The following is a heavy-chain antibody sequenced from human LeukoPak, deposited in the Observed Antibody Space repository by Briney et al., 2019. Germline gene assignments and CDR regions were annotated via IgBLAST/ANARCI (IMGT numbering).Heavy chain of an antibody. CDR1: GFSFSSYA. V-gene: IGHV3-23*01. J-gene: IGHJ4*02. Sequence: GGALRLSCADSGFSFSSYAMSWVRQAPGEGREWVSAISGSGGSTYYADSVKGRFTISRDNSKNTLYLQMNSLRAEDTAVYYCAKCVEYSSSALHWGQGTLVTVSS. CDR2: ISGSGGST. CDR3: AKCVEYSSSALH. D-gene: IGHD6-6*01.